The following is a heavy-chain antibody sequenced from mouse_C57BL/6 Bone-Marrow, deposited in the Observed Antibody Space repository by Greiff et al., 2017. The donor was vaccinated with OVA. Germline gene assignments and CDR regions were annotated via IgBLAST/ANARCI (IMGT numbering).Heavy chain of an antibody. CDR2: IYPRSGNT. CDR3: ARDGCGSSSFDV. V-gene: IGHV1-81*01. J-gene: IGHJ1*03. CDR1: GYTFTSYG. Sequence: VKLQESGAELARPGASVKLSCKASGYTFTSYGISWVKQRTGQGLEWIGEIYPRSGNTYYNEKFKGKATLTADKSSSTAYMELRSLTSEDSAVYFCARDGCGSSSFDVWGTGTTVTVSS. D-gene: IGHD1-1*01.